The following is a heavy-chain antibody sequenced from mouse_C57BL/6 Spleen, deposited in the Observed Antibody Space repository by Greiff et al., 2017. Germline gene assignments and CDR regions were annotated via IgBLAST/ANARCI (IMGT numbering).Heavy chain of an antibody. V-gene: IGHV1-15*01. CDR3: TRCYYGNAYYFDY. Sequence: LVESGAELVRPGASVKLSCTASGFNIKDYYMHWVKQTPVLGLEWIGAIDPETGGTAYNQKFKGKAILTADKSSSTAYMELRSLTSEDSAVYYCTRCYYGNAYYFDYWGQGTTLTVSS. CDR1: GFNIKDYY. D-gene: IGHD2-1*01. J-gene: IGHJ2*01. CDR2: IDPETGGT.